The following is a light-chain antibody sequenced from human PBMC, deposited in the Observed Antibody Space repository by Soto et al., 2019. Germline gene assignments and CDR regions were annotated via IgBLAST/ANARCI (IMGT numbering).Light chain of an antibody. J-gene: IGKJ2*01. CDR1: QSVNSD. V-gene: IGKV3-15*01. Sequence: VMRQSVATVPATKEERVTLSSRASQSVNSDLAWYQQTPGQAPRPLIYDASTRAAGVPARFSGSGSGTEFTLTISSLQSEDFALYYCQQYSQWPLYTFGQWT. CDR2: DAS. CDR3: QQYSQWPLYT.